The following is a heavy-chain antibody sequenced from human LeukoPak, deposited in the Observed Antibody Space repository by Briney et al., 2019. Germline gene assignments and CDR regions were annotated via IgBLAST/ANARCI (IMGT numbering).Heavy chain of an antibody. CDR3: ARGGYCSGGSCYSGWFDP. Sequence: ASVTVSFKASGYTFTSYAMHWVRQAPGQRLEWMGWINAGNGNTKYSQKFQGRVTITRDTSASTAYMELSSLRSEDTAVYYCARGGYCSGGSCYSGWFDPWGQGTLVTVSS. J-gene: IGHJ5*02. V-gene: IGHV1-3*01. CDR1: GYTFTSYA. CDR2: INAGNGNT. D-gene: IGHD2-15*01.